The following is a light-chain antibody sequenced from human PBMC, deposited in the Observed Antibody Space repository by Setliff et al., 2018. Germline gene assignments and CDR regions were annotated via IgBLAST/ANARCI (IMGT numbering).Light chain of an antibody. V-gene: IGLV1-40*01. CDR1: SSNIGAGYD. CDR3: QSSDSSLSGSIV. CDR2: DNS. Sequence: QSVLTQPLSVSGAPGQRVTISCTGSSSNIGAGYDVHWYQQLPGTAPKLLIYDNSNRPSGVPDRFSGSKSGTSASLAITGLQAEDEADYYCQSSDSSLSGSIVFGTGTKSTVL. J-gene: IGLJ1*01.